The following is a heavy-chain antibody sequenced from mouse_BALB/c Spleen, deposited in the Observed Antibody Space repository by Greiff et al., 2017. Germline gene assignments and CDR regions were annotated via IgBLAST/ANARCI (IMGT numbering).Heavy chain of an antibody. D-gene: IGHD2-13*01. CDR3: ARSLYGESGFAY. CDR2: IYPYNGGT. CDR1: GYTFTDYN. V-gene: IGHV1S29*02. Sequence: EVQLQQSGPELVKPGASVKISCKASGYTFTDYNMHWVKQSHGQSLEWIGYIYPYNGGTGYNQKFKSKATLTVDNSSSTAYMELRSLTSEDSAVYYCARSLYGESGFAYWGQGTLVTVSA. J-gene: IGHJ3*01.